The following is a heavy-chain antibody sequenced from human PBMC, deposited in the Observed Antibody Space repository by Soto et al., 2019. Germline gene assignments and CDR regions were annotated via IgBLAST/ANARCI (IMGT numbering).Heavy chain of an antibody. CDR1: GFTFSTYL. J-gene: IGHJ4*02. CDR3: TRSRYISGWPYFDF. CDR2: INGDGSGT. Sequence: EVQLVESGGGLVQPGGSLRLSCAASGFTFSTYLMHWVRQAPGKGLVWVSRINGDGSGTTYADSVKGRFTISRDNAKNTLYLQMSSLRAEDTAVYYCTRSRYISGWPYFDFWGQGSLVTVSS. V-gene: IGHV3-74*03. D-gene: IGHD2-15*01.